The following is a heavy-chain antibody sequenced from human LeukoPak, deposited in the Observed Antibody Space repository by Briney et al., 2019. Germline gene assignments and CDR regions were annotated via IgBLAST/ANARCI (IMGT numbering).Heavy chain of an antibody. CDR1: GGSISSYY. V-gene: IGHV4-59*08. D-gene: IGHD6-19*01. CDR3: ARHAVAGTGWSAFDI. J-gene: IGHJ3*02. Sequence: SETLSLTCTVSGGSISSYYWSWIRQPPGKGLEWIGYIYYSGSTNYNPSLKSRVTISVDTSKNQFSLKLSSVTAADTAVYYCARHAVAGTGWSAFDIWGQGTMVTVSS. CDR2: IYYSGST.